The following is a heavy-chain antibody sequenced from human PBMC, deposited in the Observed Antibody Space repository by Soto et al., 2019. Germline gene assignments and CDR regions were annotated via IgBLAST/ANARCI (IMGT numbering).Heavy chain of an antibody. J-gene: IGHJ6*02. CDR1: GDSVSSNSAA. CDR3: AREDHWQPLSLDV. Sequence: SQTLSLTCAISGDSVSSNSAAWNGIRQSPSRGLEWLGRTYYRSKWYNDYAVSVKSRITINPDTSKNQFSLQLNSVTPEDTAVYYCAREDHWQPLSLDVWGQGTTVTVSS. CDR2: TYYRSKWYN. D-gene: IGHD2-2*01. V-gene: IGHV6-1*01.